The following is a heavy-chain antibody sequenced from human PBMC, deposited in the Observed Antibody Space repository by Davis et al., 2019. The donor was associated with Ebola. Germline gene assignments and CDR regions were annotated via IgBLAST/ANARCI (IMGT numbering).Heavy chain of an antibody. Sequence: SLKISCAASGFIFDDYAMHWVRQAPGKGLEWVSGISWNSGSIGYADSVKGRFTISRDNAKNSLYLQMNSLRAEDTAVYYCASFPYMGGFLDYWGQGTLVTVSS. J-gene: IGHJ4*02. CDR2: ISWNSGSI. D-gene: IGHD3-16*01. V-gene: IGHV3-9*01. CDR1: GFIFDDYA. CDR3: ASFPYMGGFLDY.